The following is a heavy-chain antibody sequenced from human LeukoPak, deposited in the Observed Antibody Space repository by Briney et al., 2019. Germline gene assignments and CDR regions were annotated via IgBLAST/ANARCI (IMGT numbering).Heavy chain of an antibody. D-gene: IGHD2-2*01. J-gene: IGHJ3*02. CDR1: GGTFSRYA. V-gene: IGHV1-69*05. Sequence: GASVKVSCKASGGTFSRYAISWVRQAPGQGLEWMGGIIPIFGTANYAQKFQGRATITTDESTSTAYMELSSLRSEDTAVYYCATTPTRLGYCSSTSCGAFDIWGQGTMVTVSS. CDR2: IIPIFGTA. CDR3: ATTPTRLGYCSSTSCGAFDI.